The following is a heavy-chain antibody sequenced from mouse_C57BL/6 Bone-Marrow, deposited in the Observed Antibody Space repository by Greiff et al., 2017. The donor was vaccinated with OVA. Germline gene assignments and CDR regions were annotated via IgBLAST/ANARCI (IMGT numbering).Heavy chain of an antibody. J-gene: IGHJ2*01. V-gene: IGHV1-64*01. Sequence: VKLQQPGAELVKPGASVKLSCKASGYTFTSYWMHWVKQRPGQGLEWIGMIHPNSGSTNYNEKFKSKATLTVDKSSSTAYMQLSSLTSEDSAVYYCARSLITTVVYFDYWGQGTTLTVSS. CDR1: GYTFTSYW. CDR3: ARSLITTVVYFDY. D-gene: IGHD1-1*01. CDR2: IHPNSGST.